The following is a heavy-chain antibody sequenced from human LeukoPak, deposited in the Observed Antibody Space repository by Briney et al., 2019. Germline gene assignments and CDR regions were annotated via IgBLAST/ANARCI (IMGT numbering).Heavy chain of an antibody. CDR1: GASVSSYS. CDR3: ARDPGPGYDSIDY. D-gene: IGHD3-22*01. CDR2: LSCGST. J-gene: IGHJ4*02. V-gene: IGHV4-59*02. Sequence: SETLSLTCTVSGASVSSYSWNWIRQAPGKGLEWIGSLSCGSTNYNPSLKSRVTISVDTSKNQFSLKLSSVTAADTAVYYCARDPGPGYDSIDYWGQGTLVTVSS.